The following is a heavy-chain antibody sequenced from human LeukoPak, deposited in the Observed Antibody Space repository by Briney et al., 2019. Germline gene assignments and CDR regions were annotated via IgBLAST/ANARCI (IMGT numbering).Heavy chain of an antibody. V-gene: IGHV1-46*01. J-gene: IGHJ6*03. Sequence: GASVKVSCKASGYTFTSYYMHWVRQAPGQGLEWRGIINPIGGSTSYAQKFQGRVTKTRDTSISTAYMALSGLISDDTAVHYRPINYDAPGRHQRLFSYYYYYIDVW. CDR3: PINYDAPGRHQRLFSYYYYYIDV. CDR1: GYTFTSYY. D-gene: IGHD3-10*01. CDR2: INPIGGST.